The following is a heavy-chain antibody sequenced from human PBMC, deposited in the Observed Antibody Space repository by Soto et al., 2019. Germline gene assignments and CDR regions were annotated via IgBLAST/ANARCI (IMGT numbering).Heavy chain of an antibody. CDR3: AKGGVVVVAPPYRFDI. J-gene: IGHJ3*02. Sequence: PGGSLRLSCAASGFTFSSYAMSWVRQAPGKGLEWVSAISGSGGSTYYADSVKGRFTISRDNSKNTLYLQMNSLRDEDKAVYYCAKGGVVVVAPPYRFDIWGQGTMV. CDR1: GFTFSSYA. V-gene: IGHV3-23*01. CDR2: ISGSGGST. D-gene: IGHD2-15*01.